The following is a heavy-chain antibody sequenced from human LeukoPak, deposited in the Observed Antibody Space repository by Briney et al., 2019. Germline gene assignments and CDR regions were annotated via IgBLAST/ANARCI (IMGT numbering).Heavy chain of an antibody. D-gene: IGHD3-3*01. CDR3: AKAAFTFGVVPLGFQH. Sequence: GGSLRLSCAASGFTFSSYSMNWVRQAPGKGLEWVSSISSSSSHIYYADSVKGRFTISRENAKNSLYLQMNSLRAEDTAEYYCAKAAFTFGVVPLGFQHWARAPWSPSPQ. CDR1: GFTFSSYS. V-gene: IGHV3-21*01. J-gene: IGHJ1*01. CDR2: ISSSSSHI.